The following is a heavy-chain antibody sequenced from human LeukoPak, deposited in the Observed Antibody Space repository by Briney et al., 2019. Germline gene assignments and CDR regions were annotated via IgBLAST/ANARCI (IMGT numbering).Heavy chain of an antibody. V-gene: IGHV4-31*03. CDR1: GGSISSGGYY. CDR3: AREVFYYDSSGQGPRYAFDI. D-gene: IGHD3-22*01. CDR2: IYYSGST. Sequence: PSETLSLTCTVSGGSISSGGYYWSWIRQHPGKGLEWTGYIYYSGSTYYNPSLKSRVSISVDTSTNQFSLKLSSVTAADTAVYYCAREVFYYDSSGQGPRYAFDIWGQGTMVTVSS. J-gene: IGHJ3*02.